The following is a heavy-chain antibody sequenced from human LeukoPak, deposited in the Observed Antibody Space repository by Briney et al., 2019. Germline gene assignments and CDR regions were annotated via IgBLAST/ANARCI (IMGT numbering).Heavy chain of an antibody. CDR3: AKFTS. V-gene: IGHV3-23*01. J-gene: IGHJ5*02. Sequence: ETLSLTCAVYGGTFSGYYWSWVRQAPGKGLEWVSAISGSGGSTYYADSVKGRFTISRDNSKNTLYLQMNSLRAEDTAVYYCAKFTSWGQGTLVTVSS. CDR1: GGTFSGYY. CDR2: ISGSGGST.